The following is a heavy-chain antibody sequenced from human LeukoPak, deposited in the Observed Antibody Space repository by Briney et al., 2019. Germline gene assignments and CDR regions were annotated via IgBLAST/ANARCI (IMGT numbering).Heavy chain of an antibody. CDR3: AKCFMVRGRHPPYFDY. J-gene: IGHJ4*02. Sequence: PGGSLRLSCEASGFTFSDYYITWIRQTPGKGLEWVSYITGSASTIDYADSVKGRFTISRDNSKNTLYLQMNSLRAEDTAVYYCAKCFMVRGRHPPYFDYWGQGTLVTVSS. V-gene: IGHV3-11*01. CDR2: ITGSASTI. D-gene: IGHD3-10*01. CDR1: GFTFSDYY.